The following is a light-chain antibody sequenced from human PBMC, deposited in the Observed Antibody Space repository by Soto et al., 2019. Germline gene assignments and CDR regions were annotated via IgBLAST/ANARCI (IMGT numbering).Light chain of an antibody. V-gene: IGLV2-14*01. CDR1: SSVVGGYNY. CDR3: SSYTSSSTPPYV. Sequence: QSVLTQPASVSESPGQSITISCTGTSSVVGGYNYVSWYQQHPGKAPKLMIYEVSNRPSGVSNRFSGSKSGNTASLTISGLQAEDEADYYCSSYTSSSTPPYVFGTGTKVTVL. J-gene: IGLJ1*01. CDR2: EVS.